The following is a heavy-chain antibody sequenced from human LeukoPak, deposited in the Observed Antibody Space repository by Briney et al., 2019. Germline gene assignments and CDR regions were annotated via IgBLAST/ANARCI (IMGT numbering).Heavy chain of an antibody. CDR2: INPNSGGT. CDR1: GYTFTGYY. V-gene: IGHV1-2*02. J-gene: IGHJ6*03. Sequence: ASVKVSCKASGYTFTGYYVHWVRQSPGQGLEWMGWINPNSGGTNYAQKFQGRVTMTRDTSISTAYMELSRLRSDDTAVYYCARDYYDSSGYYTRYYYYMDVWGKGTTVTISS. CDR3: ARDYYDSSGYYTRYYYYMDV. D-gene: IGHD3-22*01.